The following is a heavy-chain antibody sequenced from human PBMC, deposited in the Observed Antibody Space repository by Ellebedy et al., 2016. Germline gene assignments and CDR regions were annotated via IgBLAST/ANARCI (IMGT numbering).Heavy chain of an antibody. D-gene: IGHD3-9*01. V-gene: IGHV4-34*01. CDR1: GGSFSGYY. CDR2: INHSGST. Sequence: GSLRLSXAVYGGSFSGYYWSWIRQPPGKGLEWIGEINHSGSTNYNPSLKSRVTISVDTSKNQFSLKLSSVTAADTAVYYCARGPRVLRYFDWLFRYWGQGTLVTVSS. J-gene: IGHJ4*02. CDR3: ARGPRVLRYFDWLFRY.